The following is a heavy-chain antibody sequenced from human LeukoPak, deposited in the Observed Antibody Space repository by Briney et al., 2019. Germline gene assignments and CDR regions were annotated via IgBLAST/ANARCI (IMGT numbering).Heavy chain of an antibody. Sequence: PSETLSLTCTVSGGSISSSSYYWGWIRQPPGKGLEWIGSIYYSGSTYYNPSLKSRVTISVDTSKNQFSLKLSSVTAADTAVYYCASDRIEVDAFDIWGQGTMVTVSS. CDR2: IYYSGST. CDR3: ASDRIEVDAFDI. D-gene: IGHD2-15*01. CDR1: GGSISSSSYY. V-gene: IGHV4-39*07. J-gene: IGHJ3*02.